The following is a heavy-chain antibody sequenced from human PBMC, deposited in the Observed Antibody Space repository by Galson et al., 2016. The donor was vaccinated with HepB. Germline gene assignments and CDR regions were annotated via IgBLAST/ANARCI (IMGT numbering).Heavy chain of an antibody. D-gene: IGHD3-10*01. Sequence: SETLSLTCTVSGDSIRSSFWSWLRQPPGKGLEWIGYIFHSGSTNYNPALKSRVTISVDTSKNHFSLKLSSVTAADTAIYYCALYGSGSYSDTFDYWGQGTLVTVSS. CDR1: GDSIRSSF. CDR3: ALYGSGSYSDTFDY. CDR2: IFHSGST. V-gene: IGHV4-59*12. J-gene: IGHJ4*02.